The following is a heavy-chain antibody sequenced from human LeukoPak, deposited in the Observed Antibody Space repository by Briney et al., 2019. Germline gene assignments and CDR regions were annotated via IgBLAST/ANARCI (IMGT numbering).Heavy chain of an antibody. CDR3: ARVAQLATVYYYYYYMDV. V-gene: IGHV3-30*03. D-gene: IGHD6-13*01. CDR1: GFTFSSYG. Sequence: PGGSLRLSCAASGFTFSSYGMHWVRQAPGKGLEWVALISYDGRNKFYADSVKGRFTLSRDSSKNTLYLQMNSLRAEDTALYYCARVAQLATVYYYYYYMDVWGKGTTVTVSS. J-gene: IGHJ6*03. CDR2: ISYDGRNK.